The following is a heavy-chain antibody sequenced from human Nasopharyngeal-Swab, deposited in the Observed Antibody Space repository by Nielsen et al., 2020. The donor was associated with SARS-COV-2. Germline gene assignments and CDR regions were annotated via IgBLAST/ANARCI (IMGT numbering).Heavy chain of an antibody. J-gene: IGHJ4*02. CDR2: VSGSGGTT. CDR1: GFTFSSYA. D-gene: IGHD3-10*02. V-gene: IGHV3-23*01. CDR3: ATAGVSVRSYYFDY. Sequence: GESLKISCAASGFTFSSYAMSWVRQAPGKGLEWVSGVSGSGGTTKYADSVKGRFTISRDNAKNSLYLQMNSLRAEDTAVYYCATAGVSVRSYYFDYWGQGTLVTVSS.